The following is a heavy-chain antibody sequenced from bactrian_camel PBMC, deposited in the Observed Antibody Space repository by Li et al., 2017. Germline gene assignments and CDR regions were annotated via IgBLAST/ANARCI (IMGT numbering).Heavy chain of an antibody. D-gene: IGHD7*01. CDR2: VDSDGSI. J-gene: IGHJ4*01. V-gene: IGHV3S10*01. CDR3: AAINDPYCAGGVLPPEPLWHY. Sequence: QLVESGGGSVQAGGSLRVSCAASGSTHMRYYMAWFRQAPGKEREGIAGVDSDGSISYADVMKGRVIVSQDSAKNTLYLHMNSLKPEDTGMYYCAAINDPYCAGGVLPPEPLWHYWGLGTQVTVS. CDR1: GSTHMRYY.